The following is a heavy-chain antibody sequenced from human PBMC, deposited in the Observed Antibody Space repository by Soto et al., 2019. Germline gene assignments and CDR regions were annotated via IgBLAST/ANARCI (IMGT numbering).Heavy chain of an antibody. J-gene: IGHJ4*02. CDR2: ISGSGGST. Sequence: GGSLSLSCPASGFTFISYAMSWVRQAPGKGLEWVSAISGSGGSTYYADSVKGRFTISRDNSKNTLYLQMNSLRAEDTAIYYCAKSRFGVAAACTGGGVYWGQGTLVTVSS. CDR1: GFTFISYA. CDR3: AKSRFGVAAACTGGGVY. D-gene: IGHD6-13*01. V-gene: IGHV3-23*01.